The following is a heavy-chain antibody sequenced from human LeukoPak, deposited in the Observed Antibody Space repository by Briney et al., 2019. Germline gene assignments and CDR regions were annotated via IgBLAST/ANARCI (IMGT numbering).Heavy chain of an antibody. CDR3: AKDQTMTTVTTPGYFDY. CDR1: GFTFSSYG. V-gene: IGHV3-30*02. D-gene: IGHD4-11*01. J-gene: IGHJ4*02. CDR2: IRYDGSNK. Sequence: GGSLRLSCAASGFTFSSYGMHWVRQAPGKGLEWVAFIRYDGSNKYYADSVKGRFTISRDNSKNTLYLQMNSLRAEDTAVYYCAKDQTMTTVTTPGYFDYWGQGTLVTVSS.